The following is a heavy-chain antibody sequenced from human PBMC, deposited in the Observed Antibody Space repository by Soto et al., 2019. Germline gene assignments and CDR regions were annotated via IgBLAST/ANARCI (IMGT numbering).Heavy chain of an antibody. CDR2: ISPKSGGT. J-gene: IGHJ4*02. Sequence: QVQLVQSGAEVKKPGASVKVSCEGSGYTFIDYYMHWVRQAPGQGFEWMGRISPKSGGTNYAQKFQGRVTMTWDTSLNTAYMELSSLMSEDTAVYYCARPQGYISDWYYFDLWGQGTLVTVSS. V-gene: IGHV1-2*02. CDR3: ARPQGYISDWYYFDL. D-gene: IGHD6-19*01. CDR1: GYTFIDYY.